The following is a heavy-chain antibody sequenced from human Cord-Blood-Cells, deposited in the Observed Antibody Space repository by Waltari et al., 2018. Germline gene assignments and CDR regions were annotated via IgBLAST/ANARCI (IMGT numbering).Heavy chain of an antibody. J-gene: IGHJ4*02. V-gene: IGHV3-53*01. Sequence: EVQLVESGGGLIQPGGSLRLSCAASGFTVSSNYMSWVRQAPGKGLEWVSVIYSGCSTYYADSVKGRFTISRENSKNTLYLQMNSLRAEDTAVYYCARGYNWNDGGAYWGQGTLVTVSS. CDR2: IYSGCST. CDR1: GFTVSSNY. D-gene: IGHD1-20*01. CDR3: ARGYNWNDGGAY.